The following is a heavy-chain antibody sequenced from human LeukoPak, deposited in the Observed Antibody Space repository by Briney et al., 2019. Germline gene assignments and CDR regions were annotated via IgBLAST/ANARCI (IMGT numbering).Heavy chain of an antibody. V-gene: IGHV1-69*06. D-gene: IGHD2-15*01. Sequence: SSVKVSCKASGCTFSSYTISGVRQAPGQGLEWMGGIIPLFGTPDYAQKFQDRLTITADKSTSTAYMELSSLRSEDTAVYYCASATLRCSGGSCYEMDVWGKGTTVTVSS. CDR1: GCTFSSYT. CDR2: IIPLFGTP. CDR3: ASATLRCSGGSCYEMDV. J-gene: IGHJ6*04.